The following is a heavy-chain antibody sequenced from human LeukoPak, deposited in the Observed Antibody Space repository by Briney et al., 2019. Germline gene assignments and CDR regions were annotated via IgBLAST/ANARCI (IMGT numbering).Heavy chain of an antibody. Sequence: PGGSLRLSCAASGFTFSDYYMNWIRQAPGKGLEWVSYISSSGNTIYYADSVKGRFTISRDNSKNTLYLQMNSLRAEDTAVYYCARVYPLNVDTTGPFDYWGQGTLVTVSS. J-gene: IGHJ4*02. CDR1: GFTFSDYY. CDR2: ISSSGNTI. D-gene: IGHD5-18*01. V-gene: IGHV3-11*04. CDR3: ARVYPLNVDTTGPFDY.